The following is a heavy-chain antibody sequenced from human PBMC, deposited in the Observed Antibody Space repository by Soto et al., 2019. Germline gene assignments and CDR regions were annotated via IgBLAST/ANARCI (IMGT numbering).Heavy chain of an antibody. CDR3: ARDPQDFNSGFDC. V-gene: IGHV6-1*01. CDR2: AYYRSRWLY. D-gene: IGHD1-26*01. J-gene: IGHJ4*02. CDR1: GDSVSNNGAT. Sequence: SQTLSLTCGICGDSVSNNGATWNWIRQSPSRGLEWLGRAYYRSRWLYDYATSVRGRISINPDTSKNQVSLQLNSVTPEDTAVYYCARDPQDFNSGFDCWGQGTLVTVSS.